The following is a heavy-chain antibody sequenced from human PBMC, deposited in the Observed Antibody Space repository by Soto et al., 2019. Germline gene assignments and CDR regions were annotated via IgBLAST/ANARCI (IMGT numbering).Heavy chain of an antibody. CDR1: GDSVSRNSAV. V-gene: IGHV6-1*01. CDR2: TYYRSKWYN. CDR3: ARGFRGFDP. J-gene: IGHJ5*02. D-gene: IGHD3-10*01. Sequence: PSQTLSLTCAISGDSVSRNSAVCNWIRQSPSRGLEWLGRTYYRSKWYNDYAVSVKSRITINPDTSKNQFSLQLNSMTPEDTAVYYCARGFRGFDPWGQGTLVTVSS.